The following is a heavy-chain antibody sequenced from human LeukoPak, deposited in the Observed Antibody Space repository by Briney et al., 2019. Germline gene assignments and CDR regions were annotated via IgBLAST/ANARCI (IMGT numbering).Heavy chain of an antibody. D-gene: IGHD2-2*01. CDR3: ARDQGGGTSY. V-gene: IGHV3-48*01. CDR2: ISSLSGTI. J-gene: IGHJ4*01. Sequence: PGGSLRLSCAASGFTFSTYSMNWVRQAPGKGLEWVSYISSLSGTIYYADSVKGRFTISRDNAESSLYLKMNSLRAEDTAVYYCARDQGGGTSYWGQGTLVTVSS. CDR1: GFTFSTYS.